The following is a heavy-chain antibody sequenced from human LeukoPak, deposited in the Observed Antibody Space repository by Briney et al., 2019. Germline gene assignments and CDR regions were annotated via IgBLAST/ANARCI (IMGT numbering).Heavy chain of an antibody. CDR3: ARGRICSGGSCYGGWFDP. J-gene: IGHJ5*02. D-gene: IGHD2-15*01. Sequence: PSETLSLTCAVYGGSFSGYYWSWIRQPPGKGLEWIGEINHSGSTNYNPSLKSRVTISVDTSKNQFSLKLSSVTAADTAVCYCARGRICSGGSCYGGWFDPWGQGTLVTVSS. V-gene: IGHV4-34*01. CDR2: INHSGST. CDR1: GGSFSGYY.